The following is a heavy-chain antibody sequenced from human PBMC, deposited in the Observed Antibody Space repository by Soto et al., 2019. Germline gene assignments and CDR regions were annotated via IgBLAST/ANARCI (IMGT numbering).Heavy chain of an antibody. J-gene: IGHJ6*02. V-gene: IGHV3-21*01. D-gene: IGHD6-6*01. Sequence: EVQLVESGGGLVKPGGSLRLSCAASGFTFSSYSMNWVRQAPGKGLEWVSSISSSSSYIYYADSVKGRFTISRDNAKNSLYLQMNSLRAEDTAVYYCAREVNLRYSSSTYYYYHGMDVWGQGTTVTVSS. CDR2: ISSSSSYI. CDR1: GFTFSSYS. CDR3: AREVNLRYSSSTYYYYHGMDV.